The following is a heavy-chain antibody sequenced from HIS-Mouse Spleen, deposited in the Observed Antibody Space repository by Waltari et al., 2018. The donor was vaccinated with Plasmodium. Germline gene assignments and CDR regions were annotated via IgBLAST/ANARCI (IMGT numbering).Heavy chain of an antibody. CDR2: INHSGSN. J-gene: IGHJ2*01. CDR1: GWSFIGYY. D-gene: IGHD3-3*01. CDR3: ARVTSSGVYWYFDL. V-gene: IGHV4-34*01. Sequence: QVQLQQWGAGLLKPSETLSLTCAVYGWSFIGYYWSWIRHPPGKGLAWIGEINHSGSNNSTPSLKRRVTIEVDTSKTKFALKLSSVTAADTAVYYCARVTSSGVYWYFDLWGRGTLVTVSS.